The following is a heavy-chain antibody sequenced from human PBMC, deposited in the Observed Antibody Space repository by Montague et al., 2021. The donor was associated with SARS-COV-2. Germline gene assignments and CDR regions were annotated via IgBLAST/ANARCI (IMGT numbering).Heavy chain of an antibody. Sequence: SLRLSCAASGFTFDDYAIHWVRQAPGKGLEWVSGISWNSGSIGYSDSVXGRFTISRDNAKNSLYLQMNSLRAEDTALYYCAKDMGPYGSGPYGMDVWGQGTTVTVSS. D-gene: IGHD3-10*01. V-gene: IGHV3-9*01. CDR1: GFTFDDYA. CDR2: ISWNSGSI. J-gene: IGHJ6*02. CDR3: AKDMGPYGSGPYGMDV.